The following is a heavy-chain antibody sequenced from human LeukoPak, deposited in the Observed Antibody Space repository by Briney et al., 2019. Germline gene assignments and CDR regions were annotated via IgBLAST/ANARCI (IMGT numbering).Heavy chain of an antibody. CDR1: GFTFSNYW. V-gene: IGHV3-74*01. CDR2: INSDGNST. D-gene: IGHD6-19*01. CDR3: ARPPYSSGSFDL. J-gene: IGHJ2*01. Sequence: GGSLTLSCAASGFTFSNYWLHWVRQAPGKGLVWVSRINSDGNSTIYADSVKGRFTISRDNAKNTLYLQMNSLRAEDTAVYYCARPPYSSGSFDLWGRGTLVTVSS.